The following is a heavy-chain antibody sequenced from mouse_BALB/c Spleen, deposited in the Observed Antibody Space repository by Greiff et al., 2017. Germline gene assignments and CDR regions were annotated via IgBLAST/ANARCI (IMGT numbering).Heavy chain of an antibody. J-gene: IGHJ2*01. CDR1: GFTFSSYY. V-gene: IGHV5-6-2*01. CDR3: ARNPPYGNYRGGYFDY. Sequence: EVQGVESGGGLVKLGGSLKLSCAASGFTFSSYYMSWVRQTPEKRLELVAAINSNGGSTYYPDTVKGRFTISRDNAKNTLYLQMSSLKSEDTALYYCARNPPYGNYRGGYFDYWGQGTTLTVSS. D-gene: IGHD2-1*01. CDR2: INSNGGST.